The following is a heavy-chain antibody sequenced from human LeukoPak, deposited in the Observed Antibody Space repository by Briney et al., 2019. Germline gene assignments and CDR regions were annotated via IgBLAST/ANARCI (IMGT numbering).Heavy chain of an antibody. Sequence: PGGSLRLSCAASGFTFSDYYMSWIRQAPGKGLEWVSYISSSGSTIYYADSVKGRFTISRDNAKNSLYLQMNSLRAEDTALYYCAGGWGVGTYHYYYMDVWGKGTTVTVSS. CDR1: GFTFSDYY. CDR3: AGGWGVGTYHYYYMDV. J-gene: IGHJ6*03. V-gene: IGHV3-11*01. CDR2: ISSSGSTI. D-gene: IGHD3-10*01.